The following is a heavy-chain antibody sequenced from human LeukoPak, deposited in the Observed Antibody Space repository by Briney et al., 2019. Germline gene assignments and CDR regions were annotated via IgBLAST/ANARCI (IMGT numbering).Heavy chain of an antibody. J-gene: IGHJ4*02. Sequence: PGGSLRLSCAASGFTFSSYGMHWVRQAPGKGLEWVAVISYDGSNKYYADSVKGRFTISRDNSKNTPYLQMNSLSAEDTAVYYCAKHNIDYWGQGTLVTVSS. CDR3: AKHNIDY. D-gene: IGHD1-1*01. CDR1: GFTFSSYG. CDR2: ISYDGSNK. V-gene: IGHV3-30*18.